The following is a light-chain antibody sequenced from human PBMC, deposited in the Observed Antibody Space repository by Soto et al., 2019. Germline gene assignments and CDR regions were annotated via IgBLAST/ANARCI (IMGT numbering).Light chain of an antibody. CDR1: SSDVGAYNY. CDR2: EVT. V-gene: IGLV2-14*01. Sequence: QSALTQPASVSGSPGQSITISCTGTSSDVGAYNYVSWYRQHPGKAPQLMIYEVTNRPSGVSNRFSASKSGNTASLTISGLHTEDEADYYCSSYTVTNTLVFGGGTQLTVL. CDR3: SSYTVTNTLV. J-gene: IGLJ2*01.